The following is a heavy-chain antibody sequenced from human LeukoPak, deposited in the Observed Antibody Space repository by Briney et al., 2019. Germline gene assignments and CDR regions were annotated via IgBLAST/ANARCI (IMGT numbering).Heavy chain of an antibody. V-gene: IGHV4-4*02. CDR3: ARVVGRGNYDFSLNWFDP. CDR2: IYHSGST. J-gene: IGHJ5*02. D-gene: IGHD3-3*01. CDR1: GGSISSSNW. Sequence: SETLSLTCAVSGGSISSSNWWSWVRQPPGKGLEWIGEIYHSGSTNYNPSLKSRVTISVDKSKNQFSLKLSSVTAADTAVYYCARVVGRGNYDFSLNWFDPWGQGTLVTVSS.